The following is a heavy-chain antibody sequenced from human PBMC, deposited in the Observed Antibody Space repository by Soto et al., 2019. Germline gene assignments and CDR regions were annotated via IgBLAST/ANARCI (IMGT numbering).Heavy chain of an antibody. CDR2: IYHSGST. Sequence: PSETLSLTCAVSSGSISSSNWWSWVRQPPGKGLEWIGEIYHSGSTNYNPSLKSRVTISVDKSKNQFSLKLSSVTAADTAVYYWARKNDDYGDYFDYWGQGTLVTVSS. V-gene: IGHV4-4*02. CDR3: ARKNDDYGDYFDY. J-gene: IGHJ4*02. D-gene: IGHD4-17*01. CDR1: SGSISSSNW.